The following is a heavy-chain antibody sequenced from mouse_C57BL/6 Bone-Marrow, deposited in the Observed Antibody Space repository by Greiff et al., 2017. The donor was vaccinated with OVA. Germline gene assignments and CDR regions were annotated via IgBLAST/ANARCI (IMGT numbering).Heavy chain of an antibody. Sequence: QVQLQQSGAELVKPGASVKLSCKASGYTFTEYTIHWVKQRPGQGLEWIGWFYPGSGSIKYNEKFKDKATLTADKSSSTVYMELSRLTSEDSAVYFCATHEEAAYYSNYAWFAYWGQGTLVTVSA. CDR3: ATHEEAAYYSNYAWFAY. J-gene: IGHJ3*01. CDR2: FYPGSGSI. D-gene: IGHD2-5*01. V-gene: IGHV1-62-2*01. CDR1: GYTFTEYT.